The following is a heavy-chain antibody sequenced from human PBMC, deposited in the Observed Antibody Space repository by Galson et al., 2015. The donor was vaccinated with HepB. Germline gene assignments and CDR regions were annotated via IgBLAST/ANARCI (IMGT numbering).Heavy chain of an antibody. V-gene: IGHV1-69*02. J-gene: IGHJ4*02. D-gene: IGHD2-2*01. CDR1: GGTF. CDR2: IIPLLNKA. Sequence: SVKVSCKASGGTFISCVRQAPGQGLEWMGRIIPLLNKADYTQKFQGRLTITADRSTSTAYMELGSLTSDDSGIYYCASSAGFCSGITCYEAHWGQGTLVTVSS. CDR3: ASSAGFCSGITCYEAH.